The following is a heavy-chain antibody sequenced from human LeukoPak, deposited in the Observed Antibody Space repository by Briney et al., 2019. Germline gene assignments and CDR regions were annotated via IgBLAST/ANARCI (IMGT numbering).Heavy chain of an antibody. J-gene: IGHJ4*02. CDR3: ARHQSPTLISSGWGLDY. CDR2: INSDGSST. V-gene: IGHV3-74*01. CDR1: GFTFSSYW. D-gene: IGHD6-19*01. Sequence: GGSLRLSCAASGFTFSSYWMHWVRQAPGKGLVWVSRINSDGSSTSYADSVKGRFTISRDNAKNTLYLQMNSLRAEDTAVYYCARHQSPTLISSGWGLDYWGQGTLVTVSP.